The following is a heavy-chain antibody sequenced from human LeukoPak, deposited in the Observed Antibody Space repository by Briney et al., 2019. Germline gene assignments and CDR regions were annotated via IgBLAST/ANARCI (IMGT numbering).Heavy chain of an antibody. J-gene: IGHJ4*02. V-gene: IGHV4-59*08. CDR2: IYYSGYT. Sequence: SETLSLTCNVSGASISSYYWSWIRLPPGKGLEWLGYIYYSGYTEYSPSLKSRLTISVHKPKNQFSLKLTSVTAADTAVYYCARYTPGYYYFDYWGQGTLVTVSS. CDR1: GASISSYY. CDR3: ARYTPGYYYFDY. D-gene: IGHD2-2*02.